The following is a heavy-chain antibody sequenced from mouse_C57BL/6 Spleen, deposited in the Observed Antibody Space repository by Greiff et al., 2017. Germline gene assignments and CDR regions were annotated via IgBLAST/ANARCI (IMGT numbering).Heavy chain of an antibody. V-gene: IGHV1-53*01. J-gene: IGHJ2*01. CDR3: ERWGGHKNYGSYYCDD. Sequence: VQLQQPGTELVKPGASVKLSCKASGYTFTSYWMHWVKQRPGQGLEWIGNINPSYGGTNYNEKFKSKATLTVDKSSSTAYMQLSSLTSENSAVYYGERWGGHKNYGSYYCDDWGKGTTRTGAS. D-gene: IGHD1-1*01. CDR1: GYTFTSYW. CDR2: INPSYGGT.